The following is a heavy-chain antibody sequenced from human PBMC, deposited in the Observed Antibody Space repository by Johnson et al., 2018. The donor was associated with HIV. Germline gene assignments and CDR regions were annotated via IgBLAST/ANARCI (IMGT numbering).Heavy chain of an antibody. CDR3: ARFDEGWTAFDI. Sequence: QVQLVESGGGLIQPGGSLRLSCAASGFTFSNYGMHWVRQAPGKGLEWVAFIRYDESNKYYADSLKGRFTISRDNSKNTLYLQMNSLRAEDTAVYYCARFDEGWTAFDIWGQGTMVTVSS. J-gene: IGHJ3*02. CDR1: GFTFSNYG. V-gene: IGHV3-30*02. CDR2: IRYDESNK. D-gene: IGHD2-15*01.